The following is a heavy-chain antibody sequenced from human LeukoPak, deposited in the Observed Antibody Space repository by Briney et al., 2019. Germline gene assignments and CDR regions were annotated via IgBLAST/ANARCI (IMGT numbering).Heavy chain of an antibody. CDR3: ARQMVEFDAFDI. V-gene: IGHV1-2*02. CDR2: INPNSGGT. Sequence: ASVKVSCKASGYTFTGYYMHWVRQAPGQGLEWMGWINPNSGGTNYAQKFQGRVTMTRDTSISTAYMELSRLRSDDTAVYYCARQMVEFDAFDIWGQGTMVTVSS. CDR1: GYTFTGYY. J-gene: IGHJ3*02. D-gene: IGHD2-8*01.